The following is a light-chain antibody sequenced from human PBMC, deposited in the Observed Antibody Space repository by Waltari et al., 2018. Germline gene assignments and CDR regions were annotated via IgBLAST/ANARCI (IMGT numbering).Light chain of an antibody. J-gene: IGLJ2*01. V-gene: IGLV2-11*01. CDR2: DVN. CDR3: CSRTGRDSVI. Sequence: QSALTQPRSVSGSPGQSVTISFTGTSSDVGAYNYVTWYHQPPGKAPKLIISDVNKWPPGVPDRFSGSKSGNTASLTISGLQAEDEADYYCCSRTGRDSVIFGGGTKVTVL. CDR1: SSDVGAYNY.